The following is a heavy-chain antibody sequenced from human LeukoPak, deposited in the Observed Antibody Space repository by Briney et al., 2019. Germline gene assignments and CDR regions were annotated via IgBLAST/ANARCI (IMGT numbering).Heavy chain of an antibody. D-gene: IGHD2-2*02. CDR1: GYSISNGYF. V-gene: IGHV4-38-2*01. CDR3: ARIYCSSISCYISY. CDR2: IYHSGNT. Sequence: SETLSLTCAVSGYSISNGYFWGWIRQPPGKGLEWIGSIYHSGNTYYNPSLKSRVTISVDTSKNQLSLKLTSVTAADTAVYYCARIYCSSISCYISYWGQGSLVTVSS. J-gene: IGHJ4*02.